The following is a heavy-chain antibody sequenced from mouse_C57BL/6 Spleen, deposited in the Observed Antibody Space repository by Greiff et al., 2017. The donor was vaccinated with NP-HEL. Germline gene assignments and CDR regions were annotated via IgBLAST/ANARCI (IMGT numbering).Heavy chain of an antibody. J-gene: IGHJ1*03. Sequence: QVQLQQSGPGLVQPSQSLSITCTVSGFSLTSYGVHWVRQSPGKGLEWLGVIWSGGSTDYNAAFISRLSISKDNSKSQVFFKMNSLQADDTAIYYCARSVIYYGNPRGYFDVWGTGTTVTVSS. CDR2: IWSGGST. V-gene: IGHV2-2*01. CDR1: GFSLTSYG. CDR3: ARSVIYYGNPRGYFDV. D-gene: IGHD2-1*01.